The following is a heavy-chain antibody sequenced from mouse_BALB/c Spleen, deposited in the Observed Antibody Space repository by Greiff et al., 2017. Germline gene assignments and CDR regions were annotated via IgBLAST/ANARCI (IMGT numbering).Heavy chain of an antibody. CDR1: GFTFSSYG. CDR2: INSNGGST. Sequence: EVKLMESGGGLVQPGGSLKLSCAASGFTFSSYGMSWVRQTPDKRLELVATINSNGGSTYYPDSVKGRFTISRDNAKNTLYLQMSSLKSEDTAMYYCAREGYYGSSLWYFDVWGAGTTVTVSS. V-gene: IGHV5-6-3*01. J-gene: IGHJ1*01. CDR3: AREGYYGSSLWYFDV. D-gene: IGHD1-1*01.